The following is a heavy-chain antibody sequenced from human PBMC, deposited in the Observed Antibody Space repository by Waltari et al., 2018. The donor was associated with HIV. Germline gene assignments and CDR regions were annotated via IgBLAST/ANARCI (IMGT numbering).Heavy chain of an antibody. V-gene: IGHV3-21*01. CDR3: ASGGPTGEYYFDY. CDR2: ISSSSSYI. Sequence: EVQLVESGGGLVKPGGSLRLSCAASGFTFSSYSMNWVRQAPGKGLEWVSSISSSSSYIYYADSVKGRFTISRDNAKNSLYLQMNSLRAEDTAVYYCASGGPTGEYYFDYWGQGTLVTVSS. CDR1: GFTFSSYS. J-gene: IGHJ4*02. D-gene: IGHD7-27*01.